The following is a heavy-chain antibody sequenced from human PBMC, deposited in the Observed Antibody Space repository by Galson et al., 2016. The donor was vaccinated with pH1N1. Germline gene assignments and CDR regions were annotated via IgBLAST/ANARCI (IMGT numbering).Heavy chain of an antibody. D-gene: IGHD4-23*01. Sequence: SLRLSCAASGFTFFSSYSINWVRQAPGKGLEWVSFISNSGAYIYYADSVKGRFTISRDNAKKSLSLEMNSLRVEDTAIYYCARVRFCYGGRCFSYFENWGQGTLVTVFS. V-gene: IGHV3-21*05. CDR1: GFTFFSSYS. J-gene: IGHJ4*02. CDR2: ISNSGAYI. CDR3: ARVRFCYGGRCFSYFEN.